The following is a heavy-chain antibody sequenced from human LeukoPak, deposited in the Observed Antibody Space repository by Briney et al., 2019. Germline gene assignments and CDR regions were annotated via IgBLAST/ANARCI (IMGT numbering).Heavy chain of an antibody. CDR2: INPNSGGT. CDR1: GYTFTGNH. Sequence: GASVKVPCKTSGYTFTGNHLHWVRQAPGQGLDWMGGINPNSGGTKYAQKFQGTVTMTRDTSISTAYMELSGLRSDDTAVYYCARGLVGTTIGFDYWGQGTLVTVSS. CDR3: ARGLVGTTIGFDY. D-gene: IGHD1-26*01. V-gene: IGHV1-2*02. J-gene: IGHJ4*02.